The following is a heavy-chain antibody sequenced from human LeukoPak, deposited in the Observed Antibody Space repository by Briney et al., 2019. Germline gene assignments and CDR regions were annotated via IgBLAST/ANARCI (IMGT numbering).Heavy chain of an antibody. CDR2: IGTAGDT. Sequence: PGGSLRLSCAASGFTFSSYDMHWVRQATGKGLEWVSAIGTAGDTYYPGSVKGRFTISRENAKNSLYLQMNSLRAGDTAVYYCVARPSYYDSSGYYGYWGQGTLVTVSS. D-gene: IGHD3-22*01. J-gene: IGHJ4*02. V-gene: IGHV3-13*01. CDR1: GFTFSSYD. CDR3: VARPSYYDSSGYYGY.